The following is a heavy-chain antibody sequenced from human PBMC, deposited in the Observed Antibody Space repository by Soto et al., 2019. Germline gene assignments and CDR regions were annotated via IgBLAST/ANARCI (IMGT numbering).Heavy chain of an antibody. J-gene: IGHJ4*02. CDR2: ISYDGSNK. D-gene: IGHD3-10*01. Sequence: ESGGGVVQPGRSLRLSCAASGFTFSSYAMHWVRQAPGKGLEWVAVISYDGSNKYYADSVKGRFTISRDNSKNTLYLQMNSLRAEDTAVYYCARDVSGGLDFDYWGQGTLVTVSS. CDR1: GFTFSSYA. CDR3: ARDVSGGLDFDY. V-gene: IGHV3-30-3*01.